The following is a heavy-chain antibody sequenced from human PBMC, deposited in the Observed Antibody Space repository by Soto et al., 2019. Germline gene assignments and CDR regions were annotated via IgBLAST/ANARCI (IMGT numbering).Heavy chain of an antibody. CDR2: ISYDGSNK. Sequence: GGSLRLSCAASGFTFSSYGMHWVRQAPGKGLEWVAVISYDGSNKYYADSVKGRFTISRDNSKNTLYLQMNSLRAEDTAVYYCAKEGYCSGGSCFTSSNSGFEDYYYGMDVWGQGTTVTVSS. CDR3: AKEGYCSGGSCFTSSNSGFEDYYYGMDV. J-gene: IGHJ6*02. CDR1: GFTFSSYG. D-gene: IGHD2-15*01. V-gene: IGHV3-30*18.